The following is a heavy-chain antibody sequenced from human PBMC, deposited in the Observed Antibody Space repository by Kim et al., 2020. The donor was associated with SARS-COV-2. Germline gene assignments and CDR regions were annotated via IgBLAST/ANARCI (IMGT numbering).Heavy chain of an antibody. Sequence: SETLSLTCTVSGDTINRSPYFWGWVRQPPGKGLQWIGSIYSSGTTYSSPSLSSRVTLSVDMSENQFSLRLTSVTVAETAVYYCARQGLGSGYDSPPAYFDHWGQGILVTVSP. CDR2: IYSSGTT. J-gene: IGHJ4*02. CDR1: GDTINRSPYF. CDR3: ARQGLGSGYDSPPAYFDH. D-gene: IGHD5-12*01. V-gene: IGHV4-39*01.